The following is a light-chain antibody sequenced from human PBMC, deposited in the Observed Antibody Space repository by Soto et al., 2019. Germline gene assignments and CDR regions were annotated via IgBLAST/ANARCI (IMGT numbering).Light chain of an antibody. CDR2: DVN. Sequence: QSALTQPPSASGSPGQSVTISCTGTSSDVGGYIFVSWYQQHPGKVPKLIIYDVNKRPSGVPDRFSGSKYGNTASLTVSGLQAEDEGDYYCVSFAGGTYVFATGTKVTVL. J-gene: IGLJ1*01. CDR1: SSDVGGYIF. V-gene: IGLV2-8*01. CDR3: VSFAGGTYV.